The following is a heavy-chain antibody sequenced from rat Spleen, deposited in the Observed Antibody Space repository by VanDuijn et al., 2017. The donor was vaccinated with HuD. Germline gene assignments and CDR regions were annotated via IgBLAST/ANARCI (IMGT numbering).Heavy chain of an antibody. CDR1: GFTFSSYW. CDR2: ISPDGGST. D-gene: IGHD1-9*01. V-gene: IGHV5-58*01. Sequence: EVQLVETGGGLVHPGESLKLSCVASGFTFSSYWMFWIRQAPGEGLEWLSSISPDGGSTYYPDSMKGRFTISRDNAENTVYLQMNSLRSEDTATYYCAKKGTYYGYLYVMDAWGQGASVTVSS. J-gene: IGHJ4*01. CDR3: AKKGTYYGYLYVMDA.